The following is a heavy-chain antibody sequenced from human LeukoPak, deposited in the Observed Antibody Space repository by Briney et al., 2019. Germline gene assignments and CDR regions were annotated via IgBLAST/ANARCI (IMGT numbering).Heavy chain of an antibody. CDR1: GFTFRTYG. CDR3: AKRADYYDSSRALYDAFDL. CDR2: IRYDGSDK. Sequence: PGGSLTLSCAASGFTFRTYGMHWVRQAPGKGLEWVTFIRYDGSDKFYADSVRGRFTISRDNSKNTLFLQLHSLRVEDTAVYYCAKRADYYDSSRALYDAFDLWGQGTMVTVSS. V-gene: IGHV3-30*02. D-gene: IGHD3-16*01. J-gene: IGHJ3*01.